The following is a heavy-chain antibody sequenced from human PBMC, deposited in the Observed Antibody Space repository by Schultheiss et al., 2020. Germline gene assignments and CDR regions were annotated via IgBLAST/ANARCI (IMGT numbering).Heavy chain of an antibody. D-gene: IGHD3-3*01. CDR1: GGSISNYY. J-gene: IGHJ4*02. CDR2: IYYSGST. V-gene: IGHV4-59*08. Sequence: SETLSLTCTVSGGSISNYYWSWIRQPPGKGLEWIGYIYYSGSTYYNPSLKSRVTISVDTSKNQFSLKLSSVTAADTAVYYCARGWSFDYWGQGTLVTVSS. CDR3: ARGWSFDY.